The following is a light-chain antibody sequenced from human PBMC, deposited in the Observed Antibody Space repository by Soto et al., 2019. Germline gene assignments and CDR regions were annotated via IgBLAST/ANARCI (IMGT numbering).Light chain of an antibody. J-gene: IGLJ1*01. CDR2: DNN. CDR3: GAWDNSLSVYV. V-gene: IGLV1-51*01. CDR1: SSNVGYNS. Sequence: QSVLMQPPSVSAAPGQEVTISCSGSSSNVGYNSVSWYQQLPGTAPKLLIYDNNKRPSGIPARFSGSKSGTSATLGITGLQTGDEADYYCGAWDNSLSVYVFGSGTKLTVL.